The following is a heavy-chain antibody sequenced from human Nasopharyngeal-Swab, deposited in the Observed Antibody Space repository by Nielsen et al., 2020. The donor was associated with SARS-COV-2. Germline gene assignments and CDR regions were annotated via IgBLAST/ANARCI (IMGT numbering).Heavy chain of an antibody. CDR1: GFTFSSYA. V-gene: IGHV3-23*01. D-gene: IGHD3-9*01. CDR2: ISGSGGST. CDR3: AKDLLAYDILTGYSS. Sequence: GGSLRLSCAASGFTFSSYAMSWVRQAQGKGLEWVSAISGSGGSTYYADSVKGRFTISRDNSKNTLYLQMNSLRAEDTAVYYCAKDLLAYDILTGYSSWGQGTLVTVSS. J-gene: IGHJ4*02.